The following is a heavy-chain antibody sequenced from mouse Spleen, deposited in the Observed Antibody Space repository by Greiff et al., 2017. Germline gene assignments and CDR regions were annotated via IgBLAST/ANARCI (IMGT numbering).Heavy chain of an antibody. Sequence: QVQLQQSGPELVKPGASVKISCKASGYAFSSSWMNWVKQRPGKGLEWIGRIYPGDGDTNYNGKFKGKATLTADKSSSTAYMQLSSLTSEDSAVYFCARSYRYDEGTWFAYWGQGTLVTVSA. CDR3: ARSYRYDEGTWFAY. V-gene: IGHV1-82*01. CDR2: IYPGDGDT. CDR1: GYAFSSSW. D-gene: IGHD2-14*01. J-gene: IGHJ3*01.